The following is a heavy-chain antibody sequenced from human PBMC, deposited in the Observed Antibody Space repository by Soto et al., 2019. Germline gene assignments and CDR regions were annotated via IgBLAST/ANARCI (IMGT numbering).Heavy chain of an antibody. V-gene: IGHV4-61*01. CDR3: ARGGRGGYSYGPLQTDY. D-gene: IGHD5-18*01. Sequence: QVQLQESGPGLVKPSETLSLTCTVSGGSVSSGSYYWSWIRQPPGKGLEWIGYIYYSGSTNYNPSLKSRVTISVDTSKNQFSLKLSSVTAADTAVYYCARGGRGGYSYGPLQTDYWGQGTLVTVSS. CDR1: GGSVSSGSYY. CDR2: IYYSGST. J-gene: IGHJ4*02.